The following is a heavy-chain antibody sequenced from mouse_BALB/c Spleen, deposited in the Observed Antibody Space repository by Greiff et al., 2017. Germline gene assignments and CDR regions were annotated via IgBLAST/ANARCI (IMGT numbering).Heavy chain of an antibody. CDR3: ARYGYGNGAMDY. CDR2: IDPANGNT. J-gene: IGHJ4*01. V-gene: IGHV14-3*02. Sequence: VQLKESGAELVKPGASVKLSCTASGFNIKDTYMHWVKQRPEQGLEWIGRIDPANGNTKYDPKFQGKATITAGTSSNTAYLQLSSLTSEDTAVYYCARYGYGNGAMDYWGQGTSVTVSS. CDR1: GFNIKDTY. D-gene: IGHD2-1*01.